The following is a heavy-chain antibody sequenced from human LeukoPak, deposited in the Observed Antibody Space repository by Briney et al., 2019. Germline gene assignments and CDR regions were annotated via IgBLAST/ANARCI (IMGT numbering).Heavy chain of an antibody. D-gene: IGHD2-15*01. CDR1: GFTFSRIG. CDR3: AQKGGTDH. CDR2: ISSSSSAI. V-gene: IGHV3-48*02. Sequence: PGGSLRLSCAASGFTFSRIGMNWVRQAPGKGLEWISYISSSSSAIYYADSVKGRFTIPRDNAKNSLYLQMSSLRDEDTAVYYCAQKGGTDHWGQGTLVTVSS. J-gene: IGHJ4*02.